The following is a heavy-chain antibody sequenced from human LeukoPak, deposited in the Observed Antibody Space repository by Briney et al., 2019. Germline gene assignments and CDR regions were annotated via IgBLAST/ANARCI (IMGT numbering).Heavy chain of an antibody. CDR2: ISYDGSNK. Sequence: GRSLRLSCAASGFTFSSYAMHWVRQAPGKGLEWVAVISYDGSNKYYADSVKGQFTISRDNSKNTLYLQMNSLRAEDTAVYYCAGTLAAAAPFDYWGQGTLVTVSS. J-gene: IGHJ4*02. CDR3: AGTLAAAAPFDY. CDR1: GFTFSSYA. D-gene: IGHD6-13*01. V-gene: IGHV3-30-3*01.